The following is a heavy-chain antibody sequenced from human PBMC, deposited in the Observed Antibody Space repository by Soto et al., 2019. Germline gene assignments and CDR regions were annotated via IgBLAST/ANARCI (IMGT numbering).Heavy chain of an antibody. Sequence: QVQLEQSGAEVKKPGSSMKVSCKASGGTFNNYVFSWVRQAPGQGLEWMGRLVPKYNVATDAQSFQGRVTIVADESTGTVYEELSSLAPRDTAVYYCAIEGGGESDPVRTHWFDPWGQGTLVTVSS. D-gene: IGHD2-15*01. J-gene: IGHJ5*02. CDR2: LVPKYNVA. CDR1: GGTFNNYV. V-gene: IGHV1-69*15. CDR3: AIEGGGESDPVRTHWFDP.